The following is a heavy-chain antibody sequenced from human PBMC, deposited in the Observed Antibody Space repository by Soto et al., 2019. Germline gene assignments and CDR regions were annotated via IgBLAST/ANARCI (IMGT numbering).Heavy chain of an antibody. CDR2: ISNSGELT. D-gene: IGHD3-3*01. J-gene: IGHJ6*02. V-gene: IGHV3-23*01. CDR3: ATPVYYDFWSGWHYYGMDV. Sequence: GGSLRLSCAASGFTFSAYAVRWVRQAPERGLEWVSSISNSGELTFYAASVRGRFTISRGNSKNTLFLQMNSLRSDDTAVYYCATPVYYDFWSGWHYYGMDVWGQGTTVTVSS. CDR1: GFTFSAYA.